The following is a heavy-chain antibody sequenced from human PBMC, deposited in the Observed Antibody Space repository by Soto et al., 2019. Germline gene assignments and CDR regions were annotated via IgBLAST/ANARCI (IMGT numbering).Heavy chain of an antibody. Sequence: SETLSLTCTVYRDSISEYYWSWIRQPPGKGLEWIGYIYSSTVANYNPSLKSRVTISVDTSKNHFSLNLSSVTAADTAVYYCARAEYSGTAVGHWGQGTLVTVSS. D-gene: IGHD1-26*01. CDR2: IYSSTVA. CDR3: ARAEYSGTAVGH. V-gene: IGHV4-59*01. CDR1: RDSISEYY. J-gene: IGHJ4*02.